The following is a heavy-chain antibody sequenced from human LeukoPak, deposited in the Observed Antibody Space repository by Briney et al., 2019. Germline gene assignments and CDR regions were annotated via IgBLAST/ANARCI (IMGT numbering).Heavy chain of an antibody. J-gene: IGHJ3*02. CDR3: ARKDGDI. Sequence: SETLSLTCTVSGASVSSYYWIWIRQPAGRGLEWIGRIDASGSTNYNPSLKSRVTMSVDSSKNQFSLKVSSVTAADTAVYYCARKDGDIWGQGAMVTVSS. D-gene: IGHD5-24*01. CDR1: GASVSSYY. CDR2: IDASGST. V-gene: IGHV4-4*07.